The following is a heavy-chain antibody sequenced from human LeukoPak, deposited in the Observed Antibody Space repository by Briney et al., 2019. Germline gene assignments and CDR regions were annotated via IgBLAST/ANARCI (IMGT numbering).Heavy chain of an antibody. CDR1: GGSISSYY. J-gene: IGHJ3*02. CDR3: ARLAAADDAFDI. V-gene: IGHV4-59*08. Sequence: KPSETLSLTCTVSGGSISSYYWSWIRQPPGKGLEWIGYIYYSGSTNYNPSLKSRVTISVDTSKNQFSLKLSSVTAADTAVYYCARLAAADDAFDIWGQGTMVTVSS. D-gene: IGHD2-2*01. CDR2: IYYSGST.